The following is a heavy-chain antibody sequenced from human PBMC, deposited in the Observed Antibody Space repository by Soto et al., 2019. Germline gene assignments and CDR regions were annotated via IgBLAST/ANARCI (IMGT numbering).Heavy chain of an antibody. Sequence: GGSLRLSCAASGFTFRNYGMSWVRQAPGKGLEWVSIISGNSDRTYYADSVKGRFTISRDNSKNTLYLQMNSLRAEDTAVYYCAKLKDHLLSSWFDPWGQGTLVTVSS. CDR2: ISGNSDRT. J-gene: IGHJ5*02. V-gene: IGHV3-23*01. CDR1: GFTFRNYG. CDR3: AKLKDHLLSSWFDP. D-gene: IGHD2-2*01.